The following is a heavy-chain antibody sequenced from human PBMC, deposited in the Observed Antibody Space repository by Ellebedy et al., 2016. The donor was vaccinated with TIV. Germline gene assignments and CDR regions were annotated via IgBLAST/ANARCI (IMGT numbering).Heavy chain of an antibody. CDR2: IIPVLGAG. CDR1: GDSFSSYA. J-gene: IGHJ4*02. CDR3: ARSGDGSYTYWVYFDY. Sequence: SVTVSCXASGDSFSSYAINWVRRAPGQGLEYMGGIIPVLGAGVYSQKFQGRVTITADESTSTVHMELNSLRSEDTATYYCARSGDGSYTYWVYFDYWGQGTLVTVSS. D-gene: IGHD2-21*01. V-gene: IGHV1-69*13.